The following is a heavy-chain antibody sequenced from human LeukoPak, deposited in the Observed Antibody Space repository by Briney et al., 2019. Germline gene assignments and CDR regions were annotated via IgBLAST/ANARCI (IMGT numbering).Heavy chain of an antibody. CDR3: ARVGRVGATDAFDI. D-gene: IGHD1-26*01. J-gene: IGHJ3*02. CDR2: ISSSSSYI. CDR1: GFTFSSYS. V-gene: IGHV3-21*01. Sequence: GGSLRLSCAASGFTFSSYSMNWVRQAPGKGLEWVSSISSSSSYIYYADSVKGRFTISRGNAKNSLYLQMNSLRAEDTAVYYCARVGRVGATDAFDIWGQGTMVTVSS.